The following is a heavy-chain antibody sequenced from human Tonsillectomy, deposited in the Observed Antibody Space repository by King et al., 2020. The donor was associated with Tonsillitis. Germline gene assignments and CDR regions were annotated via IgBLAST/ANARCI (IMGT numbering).Heavy chain of an antibody. Sequence: HAQLVQSGAEVKKPGSSVKVSCKASGGSFSSYAISWVRQAPGQGLEWMGGIIPPFGTANYAQKFQGRVRITAAESTRTAYRELSSLRSEDTAVDYCARAHSSGYWAYNYYMDVWGQGTTVTVSS. V-gene: IGHV1-69*01. J-gene: IGHJ6*03. CDR3: ARAHSSGYWAYNYYMDV. D-gene: IGHD3-22*01. CDR2: IIPPFGTA. CDR1: GGSFSSYA.